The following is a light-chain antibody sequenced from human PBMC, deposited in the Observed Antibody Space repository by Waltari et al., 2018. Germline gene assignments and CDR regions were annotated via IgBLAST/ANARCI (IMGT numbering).Light chain of an antibody. Sequence: QSALTQPASVSGSPGQSITISCIGTSSDIGGYNYVSWYQQHPGKAPKVLIYDVTKRPSGVSNRFPGSKSGSTASLTISGLQAEDEADYYCSSYTSSNTWVFGGGTKLTVL. J-gene: IGLJ3*02. V-gene: IGLV2-14*01. CDR3: SSYTSSNTWV. CDR1: SSDIGGYNY. CDR2: DVT.